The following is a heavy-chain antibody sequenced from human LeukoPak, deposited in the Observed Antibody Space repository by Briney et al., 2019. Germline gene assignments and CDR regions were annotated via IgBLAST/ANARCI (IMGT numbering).Heavy chain of an antibody. CDR3: ARGSDFLYYYMDV. J-gene: IGHJ6*03. V-gene: IGHV1-69*13. D-gene: IGHD3-3*01. CDR2: IIPIFGTA. CDR1: GGTFSSYA. Sequence: SVKVSCKASGGTFSSYAISWVRQAPGQGLEWMVGIIPIFGTANYAQKFHGRVTITADESTSTAYMELSSLRSEDTAVYYCARGSDFLYYYMDVWGKGTTVTVSS.